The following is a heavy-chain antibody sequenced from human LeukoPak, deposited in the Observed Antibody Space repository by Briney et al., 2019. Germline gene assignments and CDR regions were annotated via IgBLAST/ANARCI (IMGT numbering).Heavy chain of an antibody. CDR2: ISGSGGST. D-gene: IGHD3-22*01. V-gene: IGHV3-23*01. CDR1: GFTFSSYA. J-gene: IGHJ3*02. CDR3: AKEGPYYYDNSGYSAFDI. Sequence: GGSLRLSCAASGFTFSSYAMSWVRQAPGKGLEWVSTISGSGGSTYYADSVKGRFTISRGNSKNTLYLQMNSLRAEDTAVYYCAKEGPYYYDNSGYSAFDIWGQGTMVTVSS.